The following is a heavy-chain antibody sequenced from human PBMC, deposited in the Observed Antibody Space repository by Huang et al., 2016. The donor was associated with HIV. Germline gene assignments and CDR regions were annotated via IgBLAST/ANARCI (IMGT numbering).Heavy chain of an antibody. J-gene: IGHJ3*01. D-gene: IGHD6-19*01. V-gene: IGHV4-39*01. CDR3: ARLSGGWYPEIHAFDV. CDR1: CGSISTSNYY. Sequence: QLQLQESGPGLVKPSETLSLPRIVSCGSISTSNYYWGWLRPPPGKGLVWIGSIYYMGNTYYSPSLKSRVTVSVDTSGNQFSLKLSSVTAADTAIYYCARLSGGWYPEIHAFDVWGQGTLVTVSS. CDR2: IYYMGNT.